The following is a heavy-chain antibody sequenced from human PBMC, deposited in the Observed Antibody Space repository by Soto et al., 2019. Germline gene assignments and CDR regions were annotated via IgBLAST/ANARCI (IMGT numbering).Heavy chain of an antibody. D-gene: IGHD3-10*01. Sequence: GGSLRLSCAVSGFTVSYNYMNWVRQAPGKGLEWVSVIYRGGDTFYADSVKGRFTISRDNSKDTLYLQMNSLRAEDTAVYYCARGMYGSGSYYIGDAFDMWGQGTMVPSPQ. CDR2: IYRGGDT. V-gene: IGHV3-53*01. CDR3: ARGMYGSGSYYIGDAFDM. CDR1: GFTVSYNY. J-gene: IGHJ3*02.